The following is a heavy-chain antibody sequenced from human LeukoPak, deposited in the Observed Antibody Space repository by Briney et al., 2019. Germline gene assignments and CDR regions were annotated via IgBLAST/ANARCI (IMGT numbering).Heavy chain of an antibody. CDR1: GVSISSSSYY. D-gene: IGHD2-21*02. CDR2: IYYSGST. Sequence: SETLSLTCTVSGVSISSSSYYWGWIRQPPGKGLEWIGSIYYSGSTYYNPSLKSRVTISVDTSKNQFSLNLSSVTAADTAVYYCARGSSVGFVVVTADYFDYWGQGTLVTVSS. CDR3: ARGSSVGFVVVTADYFDY. J-gene: IGHJ4*02. V-gene: IGHV4-39*01.